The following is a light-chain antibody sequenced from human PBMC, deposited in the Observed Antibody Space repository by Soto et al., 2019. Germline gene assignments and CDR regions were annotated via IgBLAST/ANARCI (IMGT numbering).Light chain of an antibody. CDR1: QSVSSN. CDR2: GAS. Sequence: EIVMTQSPATLSVSPGERATLSCRASQSVSSNLAWYQQKPGQAPRLLIYGASTRATGIPARFSGSGSGTEFPLTISSLQSEDFAVYYCQQYNNWPFPSWTFGQGTKVEI. J-gene: IGKJ1*01. CDR3: QQYNNWPFPSWT. V-gene: IGKV3-15*01.